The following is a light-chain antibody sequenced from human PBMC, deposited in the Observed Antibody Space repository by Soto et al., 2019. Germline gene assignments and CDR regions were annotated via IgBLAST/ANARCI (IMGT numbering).Light chain of an antibody. Sequence: QSALTQPPSASGSPGQSVTISCSGTSSDVGGYSYVSWYQQHPGKAPKLMIYEVNKRPSGVPDRFSGSKSANTASLTVSGLQADDEASYYCTSYAGGNNVVFGGGTQLTVL. CDR3: TSYAGGNNVV. CDR1: SSDVGGYSY. V-gene: IGLV2-8*01. CDR2: EVN. J-gene: IGLJ3*02.